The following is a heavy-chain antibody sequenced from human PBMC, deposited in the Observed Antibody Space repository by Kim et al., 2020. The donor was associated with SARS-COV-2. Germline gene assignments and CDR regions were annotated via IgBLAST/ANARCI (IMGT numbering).Heavy chain of an antibody. Sequence: SETLSLTCSVSGGSLTNHYWSWIRQSPGRGLEWIGYIYYNGDTNYNPSLMSRVAMSVDTSKNQFSLRLASVTAADTAVYFCARQRAPWELASYFYSWGQGTLVSVSS. CDR3: ARQRAPWELASYFYS. D-gene: IGHD1-7*01. CDR1: GGSLTNHY. CDR2: IYYNGDT. V-gene: IGHV4-59*08. J-gene: IGHJ4*02.